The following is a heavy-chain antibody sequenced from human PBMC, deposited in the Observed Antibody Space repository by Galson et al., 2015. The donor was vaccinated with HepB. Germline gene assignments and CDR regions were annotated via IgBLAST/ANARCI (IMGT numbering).Heavy chain of an antibody. J-gene: IGHJ4*02. V-gene: IGHV3-11*01. D-gene: IGHD5-12*01. CDR1: GFIFSDYY. CDR3: AREGWLRAGYFDD. CDR2: ISNSGNTI. Sequence: SLRLSCAASGFIFSDYYMSWIRQAPGKGLEWISYISNSGNTIYCADSVKGRFTISRDNARNSLYLQMKSLRADDTAVYYCAREGWLRAGYFDDWGQGTRVTVSS.